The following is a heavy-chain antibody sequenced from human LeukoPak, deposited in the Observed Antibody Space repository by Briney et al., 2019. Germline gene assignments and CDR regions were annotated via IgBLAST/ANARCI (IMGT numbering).Heavy chain of an antibody. J-gene: IGHJ3*02. V-gene: IGHV3-48*02. CDR2: ISSSSSTS. CDR3: ARTSKVTSAMDI. CDR1: GFTISSYS. D-gene: IGHD4-23*01. Sequence: PGGSLRLSCAASGFTISSYSMNWVRQAPGKGLEWVSYISSSSSTSYYADSVKGRFTISRDNAKNSLYLQMNSLRDEDTAVYYCARTSKVTSAMDIWGQGTMVTVSS.